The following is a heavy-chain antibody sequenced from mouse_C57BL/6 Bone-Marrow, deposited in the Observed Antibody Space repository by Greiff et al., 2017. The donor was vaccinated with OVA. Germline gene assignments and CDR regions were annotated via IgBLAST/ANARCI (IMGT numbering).Heavy chain of an antibody. CDR1: GYTFTSYG. Sequence: QVQLKESGAELARPGASVKLSCKASGYTFTSYGISWVKQRTGQGLEWIGEIYPRSGNTYYNEKFKGKATLTADKSSSTAYMELRSLTSEDSAVYFCARGPYYYGSSWYFDVWGTGTTVTVSS. D-gene: IGHD1-1*01. V-gene: IGHV1-81*01. J-gene: IGHJ1*03. CDR2: IYPRSGNT. CDR3: ARGPYYYGSSWYFDV.